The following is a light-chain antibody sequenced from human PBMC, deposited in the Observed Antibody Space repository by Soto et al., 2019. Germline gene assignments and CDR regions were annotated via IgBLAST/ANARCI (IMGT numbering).Light chain of an antibody. V-gene: IGLV2-14*03. Sequence: QSVLTQPASVSGSPGQSITISCTGTSSDVGAYNFVPWYQQHPGKVPKLMIFDVSSRPSGVSDRFSGSKSGNTASLTISGLQAEDEGDYYCSSYTSSSTHVFGSGTKVTVL. CDR2: DVS. CDR3: SSYTSSSTHV. CDR1: SSDVGAYNF. J-gene: IGLJ1*01.